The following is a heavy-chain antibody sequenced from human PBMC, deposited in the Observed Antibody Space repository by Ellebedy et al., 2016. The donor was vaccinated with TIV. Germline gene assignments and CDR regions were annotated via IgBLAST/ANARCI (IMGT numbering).Heavy chain of an antibody. CDR2: VIPIFGTA. CDR3: ARDRPVGARTNYSGMGV. D-gene: IGHD1-26*01. CDR1: GGTFSTYA. Sequence: AASVKVSCKASGGTFSTYAISWVRQAPGQGLEWMGGVIPIFGTAFYAPKFQGRVSITADEGTSTAYMELSSRRSEDTAVYYCARDRPVGARTNYSGMGVWGQGTTVTVSS. J-gene: IGHJ6*02. V-gene: IGHV1-69*13.